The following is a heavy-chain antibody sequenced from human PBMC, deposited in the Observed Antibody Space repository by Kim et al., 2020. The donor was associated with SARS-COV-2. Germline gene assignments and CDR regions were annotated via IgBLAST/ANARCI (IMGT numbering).Heavy chain of an antibody. CDR2: ITNHGINI. V-gene: IGHV3-30-3*01. CDR3: ASVYYDRDGHGDDI. Sequence: GGSLRLSCAASGFTFSTYAMNWVRRAPGKGLEWVSFITNHGINIFYADSVKVRFTISRDNSKNTLHLHMNNLRGEDTAVYRCASVYYDRDGHGDDI. D-gene: IGHD3-22*01. J-gene: IGHJ3*02. CDR1: GFTFSTYA.